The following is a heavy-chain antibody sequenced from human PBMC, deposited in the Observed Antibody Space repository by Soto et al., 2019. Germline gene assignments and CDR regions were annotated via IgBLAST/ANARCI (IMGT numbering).Heavy chain of an antibody. CDR1: GFAVSNNY. CDR2: VYSGGTT. V-gene: IGHV3-53*01. CDR3: ARAGSPFDSDSSGYWGFDH. D-gene: IGHD3-22*01. Sequence: PGGSLRLSCVASGFAVSNNYMNWVRQAPGKGLEWVSVVYSGGTTYYADSVRGRFTVSRDDSKNTLFLQMSSLRAEDTAVYYCARAGSPFDSDSSGYWGFDHWGHGTLVTVSS. J-gene: IGHJ4*01.